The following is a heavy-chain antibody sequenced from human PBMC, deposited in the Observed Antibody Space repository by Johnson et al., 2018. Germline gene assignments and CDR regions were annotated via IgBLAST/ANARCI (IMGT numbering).Heavy chain of an antibody. D-gene: IGHD1-14*01. J-gene: IGHJ6*02. CDR1: GGTFSNYA. Sequence: QVQLVQSGAEVKKPGSSVKVSCKASGGTFSNYAISWVRQAPGQGLEWMGGIIPIFGTANFAQKFQGRVTITADESTSTGYMEVSSLRSEDTAGDYCESGGGTCYYQYGMDVWGQRTTVTVSS. V-gene: IGHV1-69*12. CDR3: ESGGGTCYYQYGMDV. CDR2: IIPIFGTA.